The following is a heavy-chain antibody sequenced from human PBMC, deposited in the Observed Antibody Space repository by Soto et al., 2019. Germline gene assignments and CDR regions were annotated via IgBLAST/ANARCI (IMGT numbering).Heavy chain of an antibody. D-gene: IGHD2-8*02. V-gene: IGHV4-30-4*01. CDR3: ARELEGGVFDI. CDR2: LSYTGST. Sequence: QVHLQESGPQLVKPSQPLSLTCTVSGGPVRDAFSYWTWIRQPAGKGPEWMGYLSYTGSTYYNPSLRNRATISVAESSNLFSLRLSSVTAADTAVYYCARELEGGVFDIWGRGTLVTVSS. J-gene: IGHJ3*02. CDR1: GGPVRDAFSY.